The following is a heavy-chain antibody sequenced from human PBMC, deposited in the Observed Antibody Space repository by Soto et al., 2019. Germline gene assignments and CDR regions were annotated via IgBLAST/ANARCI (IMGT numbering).Heavy chain of an antibody. CDR3: ARTNDFWSGPYYYYGMDV. CDR2: IIPIFGTA. D-gene: IGHD3-3*01. V-gene: IGHV1-69*13. CDR1: GGTFSSYA. J-gene: IGHJ6*02. Sequence: ASVKLSCKASGGTFSSYAISWVRQAPGQGFEWMGGIIPIFGTANYAQKFQGRVTITADESTSTAYMELSSLRSEDTAVYYCARTNDFWSGPYYYYGMDVWGQGTTVNVS.